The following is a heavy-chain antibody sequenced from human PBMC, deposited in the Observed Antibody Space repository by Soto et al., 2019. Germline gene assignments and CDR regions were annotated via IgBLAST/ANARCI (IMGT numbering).Heavy chain of an antibody. CDR2: ISAYNGNT. Sequence: QVQLVQSGAEVKKPGASVKVSCKASGYTFTSYGISWVRQAPGQGLEWMGWISAYNGNTNYAQKLQGRVTMTTDTSTSTAYMELRSLRSDDTAVYYCARVYSGYDSSPYNWFDPWGQGTLVTVSS. D-gene: IGHD5-12*01. CDR1: GYTFTSYG. CDR3: ARVYSGYDSSPYNWFDP. V-gene: IGHV1-18*01. J-gene: IGHJ5*02.